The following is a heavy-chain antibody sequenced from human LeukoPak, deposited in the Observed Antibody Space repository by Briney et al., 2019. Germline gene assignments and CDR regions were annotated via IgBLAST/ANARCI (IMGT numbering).Heavy chain of an antibody. CDR2: IYHSGST. CDR1: GYSISSGYY. V-gene: IGHV4-38-2*02. J-gene: IGHJ4*02. D-gene: IGHD2-21*01. CDR3: ARDPEPIVVVIADSQTLFDY. Sequence: SETLSLTCTVSGYSISSGYYWGWIRQPPGKGLEWIGSIYHSGSTYYNPSLKSRVTIAVDTSKNQFDLKLRCVTAADTAVYYCARDPEPIVVVIADSQTLFDYWGQGTLVTVSS.